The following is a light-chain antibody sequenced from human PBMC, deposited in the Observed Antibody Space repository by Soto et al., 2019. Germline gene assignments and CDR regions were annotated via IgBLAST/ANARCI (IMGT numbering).Light chain of an antibody. J-gene: IGKJ1*01. CDR1: QSVSSSF. Sequence: IVLPQSPGTLSLSPGERATLSCRASQSVSSSFLAWYQQKPGQAPRLLIYGASNRATGIPDRFSGSGSGTDFTLTISRLEPEDFAVYYCQQYGISPRTFGQGAK. CDR3: QQYGISPRT. V-gene: IGKV3-20*01. CDR2: GAS.